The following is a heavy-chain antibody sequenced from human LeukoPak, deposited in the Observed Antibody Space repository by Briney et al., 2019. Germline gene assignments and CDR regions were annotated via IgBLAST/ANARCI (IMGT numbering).Heavy chain of an antibody. CDR3: ARPGYTGATPGNFDY. J-gene: IGHJ4*02. Sequence: GVSVRLLCAASGYIFDDYDKSWVRHARGKGLECVSDINWNGGSTLYADSVKGLFTIYRDNAKNSLYLQMNSLRAEDTALYYCARPGYTGATPGNFDYWGQGTLVTVSS. CDR1: GYIFDDYD. CDR2: INWNGGST. V-gene: IGHV3-20*04. D-gene: IGHD1-26*01.